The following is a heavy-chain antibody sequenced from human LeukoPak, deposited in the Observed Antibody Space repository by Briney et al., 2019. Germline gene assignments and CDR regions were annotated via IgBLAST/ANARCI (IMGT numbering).Heavy chain of an antibody. J-gene: IGHJ4*02. CDR2: ISPDSGYI. CDR1: GFTFTTYS. CDR3: ARVGITSIRYDY. D-gene: IGHD3-10*01. Sequence: GGSLRLSCEASGFTFTTYSMNWVRQAPGKGLEWVSSISPDSGYIYYADSAKGRYTISRAHAKNSLSLQMNSLRAENTAVYSCARVGITSIRYDYWGQGPLVTVSS. V-gene: IGHV3-21*01.